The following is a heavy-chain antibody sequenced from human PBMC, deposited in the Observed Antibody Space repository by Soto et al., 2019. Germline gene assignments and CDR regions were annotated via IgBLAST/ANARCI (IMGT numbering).Heavy chain of an antibody. CDR1: RDMFTYSF. CDR2: TNPHGRTT. J-gene: IGHJ6*02. V-gene: IGHV1-46*03. Sequence: ASVKVSCKASRDMFTYSFFHWVRQAPGQGLEWIGITNPHGRTTNYEERFRGRVNMTWDTSTSTVYMEVTSLRSEDTAVYYCTRVQMGPRRDFMDVWGQGTRVTVSS. CDR3: TRVQMGPRRDFMDV. D-gene: IGHD2-21*02.